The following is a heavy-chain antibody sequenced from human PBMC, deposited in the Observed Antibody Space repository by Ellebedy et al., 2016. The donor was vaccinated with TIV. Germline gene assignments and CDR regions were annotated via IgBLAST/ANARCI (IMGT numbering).Heavy chain of an antibody. CDR3: AKGGGSNGMDV. V-gene: IGHV1-69*13. Sequence: AASVKVSCKASGGTFNNFGINWVRQAPGQGLEWMGRFIPIFGTADYAQKFQGRVTMTADGSTNTAYMELSSLGSEDTATYYWAKGGGSNGMDVWGQGTTVTVSS. D-gene: IGHD3-16*01. J-gene: IGHJ6*02. CDR2: FIPIFGTA. CDR1: GGTFNNFG.